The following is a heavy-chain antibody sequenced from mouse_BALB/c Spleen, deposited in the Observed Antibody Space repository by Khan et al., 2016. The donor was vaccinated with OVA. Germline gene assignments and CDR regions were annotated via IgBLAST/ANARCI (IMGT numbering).Heavy chain of an antibody. Sequence: QVQLQQPGAELVKPGASVKLSCTASGYPLTSYWLHWVKQRPGQGLEWIGEIDPSDSYTNYNQKFKGKATLTLDKSSSTTYMQISSLTSEDSAVYYCARSFHYGSSTWFAYWGQGTLVTVSA. D-gene: IGHD1-1*01. CDR2: IDPSDSYT. CDR3: ARSFHYGSSTWFAY. CDR1: GYPLTSYW. V-gene: IGHV1-69*02. J-gene: IGHJ3*01.